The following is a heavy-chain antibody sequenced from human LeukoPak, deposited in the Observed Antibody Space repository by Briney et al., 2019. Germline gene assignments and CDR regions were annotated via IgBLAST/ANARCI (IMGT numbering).Heavy chain of an antibody. CDR2: ISWNSGSI. V-gene: IGHV3-9*01. CDR3: AKVGYGTRYYFDY. Sequence: GRSLRLSYAASGFTFDDYAMHWVRQAPGKGLEWVSGISWNSGSIGYADSVKGRFTISRDNAKNSLYLQMNSLRAEDTALYYCAKVGYGTRYYFDYWGQGTLVTVSS. J-gene: IGHJ4*02. D-gene: IGHD5-12*01. CDR1: GFTFDDYA.